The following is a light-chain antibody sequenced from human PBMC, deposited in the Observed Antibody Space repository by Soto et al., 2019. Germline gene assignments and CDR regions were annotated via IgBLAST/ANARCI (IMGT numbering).Light chain of an antibody. J-gene: IGLJ1*01. CDR1: SSDVGGYNY. Sequence: QPVLTQPPSASGSPGQSVAISCTGTSSDVGGYNYVSWYQQHPGKAPKLMIYEVNKRPSGVPDRFSGSKSGNTASLTVSGLQAEDEADYYCSSDAGSSKVFGTGTKVTVL. CDR2: EVN. V-gene: IGLV2-8*01. CDR3: SSDAGSSKV.